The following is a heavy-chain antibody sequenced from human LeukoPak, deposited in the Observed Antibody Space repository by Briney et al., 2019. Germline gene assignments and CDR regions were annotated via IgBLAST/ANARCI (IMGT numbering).Heavy chain of an antibody. Sequence: PGGSLRLSCAASGFTFSSYAMSWVRQAPGKGLEWVSLISGSGGSTYYADSVKGRFTISRDNAKNTLYLQMNSLRAEDTAVYYCARDPSYSSSWYDYWGQGTLATVSS. V-gene: IGHV3-23*01. J-gene: IGHJ4*02. D-gene: IGHD6-13*01. CDR1: GFTFSSYA. CDR2: ISGSGGST. CDR3: ARDPSYSSSWYDY.